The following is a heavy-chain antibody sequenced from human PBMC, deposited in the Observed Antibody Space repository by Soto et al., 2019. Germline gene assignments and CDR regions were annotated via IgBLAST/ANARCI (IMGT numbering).Heavy chain of an antibody. CDR2: ISAYNGNT. J-gene: IGHJ5*02. Sequence: RYTKNSKALRSAQQEKRKGLEWMGWISAYNGNTNYAQKLQGRVTMTTDTSTSTAYMELRSLRSDDTAVYYCAREVGVVPAAMPVYVPNWFDPWGQGTLVTVSS. CDR1: RYTKNSKA. V-gene: IGHV1-18*01. CDR3: AREVGVVPAAMPVYVPNWFDP. D-gene: IGHD2-2*01.